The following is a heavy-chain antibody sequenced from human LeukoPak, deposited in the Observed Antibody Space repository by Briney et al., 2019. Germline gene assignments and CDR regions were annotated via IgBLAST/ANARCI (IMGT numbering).Heavy chain of an antibody. D-gene: IGHD6-25*01. CDR3: ARLRRNDAFDI. Sequence: NSSETLSLTCTVSGGSISSYYWSWIRQPPGKGLEWIGYIYYNGSTNYNPSLKSRVTISVDTSKNQFSLKLSSVTAADTAVYYCARLRRNDAFDIWGQGTMVTVSS. CDR2: IYYNGST. J-gene: IGHJ3*02. V-gene: IGHV4-59*08. CDR1: GGSISSYY.